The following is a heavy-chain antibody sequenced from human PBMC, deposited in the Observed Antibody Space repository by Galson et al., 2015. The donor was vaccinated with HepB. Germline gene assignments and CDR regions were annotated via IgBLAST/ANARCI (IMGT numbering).Heavy chain of an antibody. J-gene: IGHJ3*02. CDR2: ISSSSSTI. Sequence: SLRLSCAASGFTFSSYSMNWVRQAPGKGLEWVSYISSSSSTIYYADSVKGRFTISRDNAKNSLYLQMNSLRDEDTAVYYCAREYCSSTSCYPADIWGQGTMVTVSS. CDR1: GFTFSSYS. D-gene: IGHD2-2*01. CDR3: AREYCSSTSCYPADI. V-gene: IGHV3-48*02.